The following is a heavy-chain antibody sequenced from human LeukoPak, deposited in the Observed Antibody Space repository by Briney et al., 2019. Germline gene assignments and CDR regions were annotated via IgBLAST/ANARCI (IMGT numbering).Heavy chain of an antibody. Sequence: GASVKVSCKVSGYTLTELSMHWVRQAPGKGLEWMGGFDPEDGETIYAQKFQGRVTMTEDTSTDTAYMELSSLRSEDTAVYYCALYYYGSGSYPNLDYWGQGTLVTVSS. J-gene: IGHJ4*02. CDR3: ALYYYGSGSYPNLDY. CDR2: FDPEDGET. V-gene: IGHV1-24*01. D-gene: IGHD3-10*01. CDR1: GYTLTELS.